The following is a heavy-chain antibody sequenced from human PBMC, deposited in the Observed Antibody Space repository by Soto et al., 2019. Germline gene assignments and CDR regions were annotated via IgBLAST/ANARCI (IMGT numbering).Heavy chain of an antibody. Sequence: PGESLKISCKGSGYSFTNYWISWVRQMPGKGLEWMGRIDPSDSYTTYSPSFQGHVTISVDKSISTAYLQWSSLKASDTAMYYCARHVYYYETTGKWYVWGQGNTVTVSS. CDR3: ARHVYYYETTGKWYV. D-gene: IGHD3-22*01. CDR1: GYSFTNYW. J-gene: IGHJ6*02. CDR2: IDPSDSYT. V-gene: IGHV5-10-1*01.